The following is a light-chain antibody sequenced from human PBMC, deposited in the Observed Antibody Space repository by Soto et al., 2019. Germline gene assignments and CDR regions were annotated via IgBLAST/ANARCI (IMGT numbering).Light chain of an antibody. Sequence: EIVLTQSPATLSLSPGERATLSCRASQTVSSSLAWYQQKPGQAPRLLIYEASNRATGIPARFSGSGSGTEFTLTISSLQSEDFAVYYCQQYNNWPLTFGGGTKVDIK. V-gene: IGKV3-11*01. CDR2: EAS. J-gene: IGKJ4*01. CDR1: QTVSSS. CDR3: QQYNNWPLT.